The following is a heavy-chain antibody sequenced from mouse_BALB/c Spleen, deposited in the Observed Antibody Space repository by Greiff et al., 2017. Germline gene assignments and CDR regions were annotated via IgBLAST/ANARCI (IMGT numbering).Heavy chain of an antibody. D-gene: IGHD1-1*01. CDR1: GYNFTSYW. CDR2: IYPGSGST. CDR3: ARSGYGSSPYAY. V-gene: IGHV1-55*01. Sequence: QVQLQQSGAELVKPGTSVKLSCKASGYNFTSYWINWVKLRPGQGLEWIGDIYPGSGSTNYNEKFKSKATLTVDTSSSTAYMQLSSLASEDSALYYCARSGYGSSPYAYWGQGTLVTVSA. J-gene: IGHJ3*01.